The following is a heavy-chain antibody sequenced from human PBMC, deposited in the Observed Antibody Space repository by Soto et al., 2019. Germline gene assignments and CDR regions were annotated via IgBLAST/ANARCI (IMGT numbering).Heavy chain of an antibody. V-gene: IGHV1-46*01. J-gene: IGHJ5*02. CDR1: SEAFTSYH. CDR3: ARSSGGNFGIIIEGTDWFAP. Sequence: ASLKVYCKAASEAFTSYHSNWLRQTPEQGLELMGVIKPHGGSTANAEKFKGRVTLTRDTSASTVYMEVSSLTSEDTAMYYCARSSGGNFGIIIEGTDWFAPWGQGTLVTVSS. D-gene: IGHD1-26*01. CDR2: IKPHGGST.